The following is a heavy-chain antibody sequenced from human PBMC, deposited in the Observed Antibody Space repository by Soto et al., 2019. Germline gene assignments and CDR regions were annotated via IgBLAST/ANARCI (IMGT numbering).Heavy chain of an antibody. CDR2: ISYDGSNK. CDR1: GFTFSSYA. Sequence: QVQLVESGGGVVQPGRSLRLSCAASGFTFSSYAMHWVRQAPVKGLEWVAVISYDGSNKYYADSVKGRFTISRDNSKNTLYLQINSLRAEDTAVYYCARDTALYSDGSVDYWGPGTLVTVSS. CDR3: ARDTALYSDGSVDY. D-gene: IGHD5-18*01. V-gene: IGHV3-30-3*01. J-gene: IGHJ4*02.